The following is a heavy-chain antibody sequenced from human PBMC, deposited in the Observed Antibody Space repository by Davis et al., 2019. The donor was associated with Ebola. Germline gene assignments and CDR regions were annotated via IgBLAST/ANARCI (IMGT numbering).Heavy chain of an antibody. V-gene: IGHV4-39*01. CDR1: GGSITGSSYY. J-gene: IGHJ3*02. Sequence: MPGGSLRLSCSVSGGSITGSSYYWCWIRQPPGKGLEWIGNIHYRGTTSYNPSLESRVTISFDSSKNQFSLELTSVTAADAAVYFCVRPYGSLGATFDIWGQGTVVTVSS. D-gene: IGHD3-10*01. CDR3: VRPYGSLGATFDI. CDR2: IHYRGTT.